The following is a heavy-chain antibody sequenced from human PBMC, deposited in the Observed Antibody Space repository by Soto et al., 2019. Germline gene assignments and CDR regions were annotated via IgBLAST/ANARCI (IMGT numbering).Heavy chain of an antibody. CDR1: GFTFSSYW. Sequence: EVQLVESGGGLVQPGGSLRLSCAASGFTFSSYWMSWVRQAPGKGLEWVASIKHDESEKYYVDSVEGRFTISRDNAKNSLYLQLNSLRAEDTAIYYCTRGRSSDYWGQGSLVTVSS. CDR2: IKHDESEK. CDR3: TRGRSSDY. D-gene: IGHD6-6*01. V-gene: IGHV3-7*03. J-gene: IGHJ4*02.